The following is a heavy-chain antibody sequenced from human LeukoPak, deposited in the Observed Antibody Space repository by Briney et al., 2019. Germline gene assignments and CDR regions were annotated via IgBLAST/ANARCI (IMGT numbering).Heavy chain of an antibody. J-gene: IGHJ5*02. CDR3: ASTWGYTAWFDP. V-gene: IGHV4-39*07. CDR2: IYYSGST. CDR1: GGSISSSSYY. D-gene: IGHD5-18*01. Sequence: SETLSLTCTVSGGSISSSSYYWGWIRQPPGKGLGWIGSIYYSGSTYYNPSLKTRVTITVDTSKNQFSLKLSSVTAADTAVYYCASTWGYTAWFDPWGQGTLVTVSS.